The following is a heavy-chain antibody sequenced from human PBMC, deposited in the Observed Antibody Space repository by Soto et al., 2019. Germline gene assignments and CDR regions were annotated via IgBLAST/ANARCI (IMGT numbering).Heavy chain of an antibody. Sequence: QVHLQESGPGLVKPSETLSLTCAVSGDSIKTETWWSWLRQLPGTGLEWIGEIKHTGDANANPALRNRVSRLVERTRNYFFVTLRSVSAAGTAVYFCAREGRLPWFESWGQGTLPTVSS. CDR3: AREGRLPWFES. CDR1: GDSIKTETW. J-gene: IGHJ5*01. CDR2: IKHTGDA. V-gene: IGHV4-4*02.